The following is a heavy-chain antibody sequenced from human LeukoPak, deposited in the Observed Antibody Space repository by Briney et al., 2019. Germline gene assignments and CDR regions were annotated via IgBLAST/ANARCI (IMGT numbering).Heavy chain of an antibody. CDR2: IHPNSGGT. CDR1: GYTFTAYY. J-gene: IGHJ4*02. Sequence: ASVKVSCKASGYTFTAYYVHWVRQAPGQGLEWMGWIHPNSGGTKYAQDFQGRGTMTRDTSISTAYMELSSLRSDDTAVYYCARGDIYWDYWGQGTQVTVSS. CDR3: ARGDIYWDY. D-gene: IGHD2-15*01. V-gene: IGHV1-2*02.